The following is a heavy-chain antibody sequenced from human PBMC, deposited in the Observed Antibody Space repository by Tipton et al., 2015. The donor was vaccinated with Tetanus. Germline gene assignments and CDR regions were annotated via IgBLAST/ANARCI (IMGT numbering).Heavy chain of an antibody. Sequence: GLVKPSQTLSLTCTVSGGSISSGGYYWSWIRQHPGKGLEWIGHIYNSGSTYYNPSLKSRVTISVDTSKNQFSLKLNSVTAADTAVYYCARDQARGARGWNYFDYWGQGSLVTVSS. CDR2: IYNSGST. CDR1: GGSISSGGYY. J-gene: IGHJ4*02. D-gene: IGHD1-26*01. CDR3: ARDQARGARGWNYFDY. V-gene: IGHV4-31*03.